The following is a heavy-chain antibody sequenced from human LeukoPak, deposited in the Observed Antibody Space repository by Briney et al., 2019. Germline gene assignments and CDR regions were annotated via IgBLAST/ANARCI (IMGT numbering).Heavy chain of an antibody. CDR2: INHSGST. J-gene: IGHJ4*02. CDR1: GGSFSGYY. D-gene: IGHD6-13*01. V-gene: IGHV4-34*01. Sequence: PSETLSLTCAVYGGSFSGYYWSWIRQPPGKGLEWIGEINHSGSTNYNPSLKSRVTISVDTSKNQFSLKLSSVTAADTAVYYCARLGAAAGTDYWGQGTLVTVSS. CDR3: ARLGAAAGTDY.